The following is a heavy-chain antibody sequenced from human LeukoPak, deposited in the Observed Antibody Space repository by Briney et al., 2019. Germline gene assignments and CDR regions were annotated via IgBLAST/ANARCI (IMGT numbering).Heavy chain of an antibody. CDR1: GYTFTGYY. CDR2: INPNSGGT. CDR3: AGGDYYDSSGHADY. J-gene: IGHJ4*02. V-gene: IGHV1-2*02. D-gene: IGHD3-22*01. Sequence: ASVKVSCKASGYTFTGYYMHWVRQAPGQGLEWMGWINPNSGGTNYAQKFQGRVTMTRDKSISTAYMELSRLRSDDTAVYYCAGGDYYDSSGHADYWGQGTLVTVSS.